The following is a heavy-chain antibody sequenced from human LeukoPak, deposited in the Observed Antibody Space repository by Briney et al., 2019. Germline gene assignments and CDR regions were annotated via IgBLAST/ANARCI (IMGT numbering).Heavy chain of an antibody. J-gene: IGHJ4*02. V-gene: IGHV4-39*07. CDR2: IYYSGST. CDR3: ARGGGMADEDY. D-gene: IGHD5-24*01. CDR1: GGSISSSSYY. Sequence: SETLSLTCTVSGGSISSSSYYWGWIRQPPGKGLEWIGSIYYSGSTYYNPSLKSRVTISVDTSKNQFSLKLSSVTAADTAVYYCARGGGMADEDYWGQGALVTVSS.